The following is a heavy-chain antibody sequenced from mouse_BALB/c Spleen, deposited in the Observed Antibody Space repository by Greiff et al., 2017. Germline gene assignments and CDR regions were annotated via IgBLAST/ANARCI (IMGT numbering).Heavy chain of an antibody. Sequence: EVMLVESGGGLVQPGGSLRLSCATSGFTFTDYYMSWVRQPPGKALEWLGFIRNKANGYTTEYSASVKGRFTISRDNSQSILYLQMNTLRAEDSATYYCARNAPTGAMDYWGQGTSVTVSS. CDR1: GFTFTDYY. V-gene: IGHV7-3*02. CDR3: ARNAPTGAMDY. CDR2: IRNKANGYTT. J-gene: IGHJ4*01. D-gene: IGHD1-1*01.